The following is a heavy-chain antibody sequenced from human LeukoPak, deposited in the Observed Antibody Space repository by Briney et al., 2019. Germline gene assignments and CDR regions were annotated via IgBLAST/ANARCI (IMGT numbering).Heavy chain of an antibody. CDR1: GYTFTSYG. J-gene: IGHJ4*02. CDR3: ARDSDHYYDSSGYDL. CDR2: ISAYNGNT. V-gene: IGHV1-18*01. D-gene: IGHD3-22*01. Sequence: ASVKVSCKASGYTFTSYGISWVRQAPGQGLEWMGWISAYNGNTNYTQKLQGRVTMTTDTSTSTAYMELRSLRSDDTAVYYCARDSDHYYDSSGYDLGGQGTLVTVSS.